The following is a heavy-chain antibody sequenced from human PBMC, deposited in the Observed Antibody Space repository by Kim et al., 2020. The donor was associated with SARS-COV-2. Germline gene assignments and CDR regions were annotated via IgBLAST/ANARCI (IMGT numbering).Heavy chain of an antibody. J-gene: IGHJ4*02. CDR3: ARSGGVTVRAFDY. D-gene: IGHD3-16*02. Sequence: YTPSLKSRVTISVDTSKNQFSLKLSSVTAADTAVYYCARSGGVTVRAFDYWGRGTLVTVSS. V-gene: IGHV4-31*02.